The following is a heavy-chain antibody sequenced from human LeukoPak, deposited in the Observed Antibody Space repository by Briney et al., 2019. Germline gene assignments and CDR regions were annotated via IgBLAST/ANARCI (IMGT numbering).Heavy chain of an antibody. CDR3: ARGTSGYSYGPVNY. J-gene: IGHJ4*02. D-gene: IGHD5-18*01. CDR2: INTNTGNP. CDR1: GYTFINYA. V-gene: IGHV7-4-1*02. Sequence: ASVKVSCKASGYTFINYALNWVRQAPGQGLEWMGWINTNTGNPTYAQGFTGRFVSSLDTPVSTAYLQISSLKAEDTAVYYCARGTSGYSYGPVNYWGQGTLVTVSS.